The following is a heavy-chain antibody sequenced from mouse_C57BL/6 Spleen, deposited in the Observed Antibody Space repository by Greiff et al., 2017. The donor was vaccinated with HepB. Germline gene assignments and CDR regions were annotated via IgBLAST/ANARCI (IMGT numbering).Heavy chain of an antibody. CDR3: ARRGKIYYGYDGDY. J-gene: IGHJ2*01. D-gene: IGHD2-2*01. V-gene: IGHV1-66*01. CDR2: IYPGSGNT. CDR1: GYSFTSYY. Sequence: VQLQQSGPELVKPGASVKISCKASGYSFTSYYIHWVKQRPGQGLEWIGWIYPGSGNTKYNEKFKGKATLTADTSSSTAYMQLSSLTSEDSAVYYCARRGKIYYGYDGDYWGQGTTLTVSS.